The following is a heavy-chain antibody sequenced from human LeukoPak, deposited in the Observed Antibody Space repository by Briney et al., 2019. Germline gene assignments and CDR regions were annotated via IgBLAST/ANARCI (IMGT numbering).Heavy chain of an antibody. CDR3: VSHFFSGTDPGH. CDR1: GFSFSRHW. D-gene: IGHD1-26*01. V-gene: IGHV3-74*01. J-gene: IGHJ4*02. CDR2: ISSDGSAT. Sequence: PGGSLRLSCAASGFSFSRHWMHWVRQAPGMGLVWVSRISSDGSATSYADSVKGRFTISRDNAKNTLYLQMNSLRDEDTAVYYCVSHFFSGTDPGHWGQGTLVTVSS.